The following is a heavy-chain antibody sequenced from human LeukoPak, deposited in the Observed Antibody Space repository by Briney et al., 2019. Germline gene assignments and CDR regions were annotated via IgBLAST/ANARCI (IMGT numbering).Heavy chain of an antibody. CDR1: GGSISSYY. CDR2: IYYSGST. J-gene: IGHJ5*02. Sequence: SETLSLTCTVSGGSISSYYWSWIRQPPGKGLEWIGYIYYSGSTNYNPSLKSRVTISVDTSKNQFSLKLRSVTAADTAVYYCAGYNWNYEGWLDPWGQGTLVTVSS. V-gene: IGHV4-59*08. D-gene: IGHD1-7*01. CDR3: AGYNWNYEGWLDP.